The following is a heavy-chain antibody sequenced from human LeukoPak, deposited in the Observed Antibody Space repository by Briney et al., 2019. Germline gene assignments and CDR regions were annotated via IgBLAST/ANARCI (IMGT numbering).Heavy chain of an antibody. CDR1: GGSFSGYY. J-gene: IGHJ4*02. D-gene: IGHD6-6*01. V-gene: IGHV4-59*08. CDR3: ARHRPGPYDY. CDR2: IYYSGST. Sequence: SETLSLTCAVYGGSFSGYYWSWIRQPPGKGLEWIGYIYYSGSTTYNPSLKSRVTISVDTSKNQFSLSLSSVTAADTAVYYCARHRPGPYDYWGQGTLVTVSS.